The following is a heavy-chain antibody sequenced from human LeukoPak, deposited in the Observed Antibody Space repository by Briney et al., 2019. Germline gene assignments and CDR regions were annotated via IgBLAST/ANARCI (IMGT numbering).Heavy chain of an antibody. CDR2: INPNSGGT. CDR3: ARAGIAAAAIRSDRFVP. Sequence: GASVKVSCKASGYTFTGYYMHWVRQAPGQGLEWMGWINPNSGGTNYAQKFQGRVTMTRDTSISTAYMELSRLRSDDTAVYDCARAGIAAAAIRSDRFVPWGQGTLVTVSS. CDR1: GYTFTGYY. J-gene: IGHJ5*02. V-gene: IGHV1-2*02. D-gene: IGHD6-13*01.